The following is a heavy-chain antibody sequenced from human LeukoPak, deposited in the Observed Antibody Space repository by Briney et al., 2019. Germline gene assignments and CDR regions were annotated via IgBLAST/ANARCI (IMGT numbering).Heavy chain of an antibody. CDR1: GGSISSSSYY. Sequence: SETLSLTCTVSGGSISSSSYYWGWIRQPPGKGLEWIGSIYYSGSTYYNPSLKSRVTISVDTSKNQFSLKLSSVTAADTAVYYCARHHYDSSGYYRNWFDPWGQGTLVTVSS. D-gene: IGHD3-22*01. J-gene: IGHJ5*02. CDR2: IYYSGST. V-gene: IGHV4-39*01. CDR3: ARHHYDSSGYYRNWFDP.